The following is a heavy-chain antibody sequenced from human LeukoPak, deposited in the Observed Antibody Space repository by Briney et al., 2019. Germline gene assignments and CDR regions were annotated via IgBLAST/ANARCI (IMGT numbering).Heavy chain of an antibody. CDR1: GFTVSSNY. D-gene: IGHD6-19*01. Sequence: PGGSLRLSCAASGFTVSSNYMSWVRQAPGKGLEWVSVIYSGGSTCYADSVKGRFTISRDNSKNTLYLQMNSLRAEDTAVYYCARGQGYSSGWYGIYFDYWGQGTLVTVSS. CDR2: IYSGGST. V-gene: IGHV3-66*01. J-gene: IGHJ4*02. CDR3: ARGQGYSSGWYGIYFDY.